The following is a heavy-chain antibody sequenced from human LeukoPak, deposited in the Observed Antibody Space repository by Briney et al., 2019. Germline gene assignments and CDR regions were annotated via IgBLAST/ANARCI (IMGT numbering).Heavy chain of an antibody. D-gene: IGHD2-2*01. V-gene: IGHV3-21*04. CDR3: ARSVVPAAAYWYFDL. J-gene: IGHJ2*01. CDR2: ISSSSSYI. Sequence: GGSLRLSCAASGFTFSSYSMNWVRQAPGKGLEWVSSISSSSSYIYYADSVKGRFTISRDNAKNSLYLQMNSLRAEDTAVYYCARSVVPAAAYWYFDLWGRGTLVTVSS. CDR1: GFTFSSYS.